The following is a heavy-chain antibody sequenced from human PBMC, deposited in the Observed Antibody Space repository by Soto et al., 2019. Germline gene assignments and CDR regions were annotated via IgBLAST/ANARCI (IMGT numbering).Heavy chain of an antibody. D-gene: IGHD1-26*01. V-gene: IGHV1-3*01. CDR1: GYTFTSYA. J-gene: IGHJ5*02. CDR3: ARDRVEAKGWFDP. Sequence: QVQLVQSGAEVKKPGASVKVSCKASGYTFTSYAMHWVRQAPGQRLEWMGWINAGNGNTKYSQKFQGRVTITRDTSASTAYMELSSLRSEDTAVYYCARDRVEAKGWFDPWGQGTLVTVSS. CDR2: INAGNGNT.